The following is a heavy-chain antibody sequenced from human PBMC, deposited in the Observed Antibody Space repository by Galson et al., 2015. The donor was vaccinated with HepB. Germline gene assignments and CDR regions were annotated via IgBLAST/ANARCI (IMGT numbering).Heavy chain of an antibody. CDR1: GFTFSNAW. J-gene: IGHJ4*02. D-gene: IGHD6-6*01. Sequence: SLRLSCAASGFTFSNAWMSWVRQAPGKGLEWVGRIKSKTDGGTTDYAAPVKGRFTISRDDSKNTLYLQMNSLKTEDTAVYYCARDPYSSSSGGLDYWGQGTLVTVSS. CDR2: IKSKTDGGTT. V-gene: IGHV3-15*07. CDR3: ARDPYSSSSGGLDY.